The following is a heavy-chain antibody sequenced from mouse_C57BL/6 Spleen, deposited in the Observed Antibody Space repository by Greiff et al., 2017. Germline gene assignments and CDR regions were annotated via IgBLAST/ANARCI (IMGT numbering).Heavy chain of an antibody. CDR1: GYSITSGYY. V-gene: IGHV3-6*01. D-gene: IGHD1-1*01. J-gene: IGHJ2*01. CDR2: ISYDGGN. CDR3: ARRYYGSSRDS. Sequence: EVKLMESGPGLVKPSQSLSLTCSVTGYSITSGYYWNWIRQFPGNKLEWMGYISYDGGNNYNPSLQNRISITRDTSKNQFFMKLNSVTTEDTATYYCARRYYGSSRDSWGQGTTLTVSS.